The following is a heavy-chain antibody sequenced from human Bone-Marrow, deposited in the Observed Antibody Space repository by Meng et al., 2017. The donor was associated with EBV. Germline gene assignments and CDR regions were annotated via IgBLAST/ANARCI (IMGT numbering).Heavy chain of an antibody. CDR3: ARERGSRYYWLDP. J-gene: IGHJ5*02. CDR1: GAAFRYSA. D-gene: IGHD2-15*01. Sequence: VQVVQSGVGVKKPGSTVKASCKASGAAFRYSAISWVRQAPGQGLEWMGGLIPDFGTPDYAQKFQGRVTMTRDTSIDTVYMELTSLRSDDTAVYYCARERGSRYYWLDPWGQGTLVTVSS. V-gene: IGHV1-69*06. CDR2: LIPDFGTP.